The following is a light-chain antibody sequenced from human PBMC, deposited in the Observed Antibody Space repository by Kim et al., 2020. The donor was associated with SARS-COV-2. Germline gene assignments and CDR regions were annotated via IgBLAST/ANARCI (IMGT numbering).Light chain of an antibody. J-gene: IGKJ4*01. Sequence: YVGDRVTIACRSSQSINTYLNWYHQKPGKAPKLLIYAASTLQSGVPSRFSGSVSGTDFTLTISSLQPEDFATYYCQQSHTAPLLTFGGGTKVDIK. V-gene: IGKV1-39*01. CDR2: AAS. CDR3: QQSHTAPLLT. CDR1: QSINTY.